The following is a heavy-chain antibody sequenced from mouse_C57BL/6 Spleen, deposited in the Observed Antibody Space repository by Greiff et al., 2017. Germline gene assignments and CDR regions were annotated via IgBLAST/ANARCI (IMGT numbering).Heavy chain of an antibody. Sequence: VQLQQSGPELVKPGASVKISCKASGYAFSSSWMNWVKQRPGKGLEWIGRIYPGDGDTNYNGKFKGKATLTADKSSSTAYMQLSSLTSEDSAVDFCARNCNRYPYAMDDWGQGTSVTVSS. CDR1: GYAFSSSW. CDR3: ARNCNRYPYAMDD. CDR2: IYPGDGDT. D-gene: IGHD1-1*01. J-gene: IGHJ4*01. V-gene: IGHV1-82*01.